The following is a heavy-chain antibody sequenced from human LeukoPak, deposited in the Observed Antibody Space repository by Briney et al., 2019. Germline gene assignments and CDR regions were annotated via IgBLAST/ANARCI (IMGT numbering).Heavy chain of an antibody. J-gene: IGHJ4*02. CDR2: IAHDGTYK. CDR1: GFSFSDYI. CDR3: ASEVRPSEFDY. Sequence: GGSLRLSCAASGFSFSDYIMHWVRQAPGKGLEWVALIAHDGTYKHCADSVEGRFTIPRDNSKNTLYLQMNSLRGEDTAVYYCASEVRPSEFDYWGQGTLVTVSS. V-gene: IGHV3-30-3*01. D-gene: IGHD1-26*01.